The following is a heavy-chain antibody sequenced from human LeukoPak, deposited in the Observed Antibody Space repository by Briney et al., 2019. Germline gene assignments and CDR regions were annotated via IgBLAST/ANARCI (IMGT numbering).Heavy chain of an antibody. J-gene: IGHJ4*02. CDR1: GFTFSHYG. Sequence: GGSLRLSCAAAGFTFSHYGMHWVRQAPGKGLEWVAVIWSDGTNQYYADSVKGRFTIPRDDSGNTVYLQMNSLRPEDTAVYYCAKDAQRGFDYSNSLENWGQGTPVTVST. CDR3: AKDAQRGFDYSNSLEN. V-gene: IGHV3-33*06. D-gene: IGHD4-11*01. CDR2: IWSDGTNQ.